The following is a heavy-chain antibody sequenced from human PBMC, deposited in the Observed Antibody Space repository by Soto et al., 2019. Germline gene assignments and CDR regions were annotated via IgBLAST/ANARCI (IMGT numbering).Heavy chain of an antibody. J-gene: IGHJ6*02. CDR1: GYSFINYG. CDR3: ARGNLNWNYYYYGMDV. D-gene: IGHD1-1*01. V-gene: IGHV1-8*02. Sequence: ASVKVSCKASGYSFINYGISWVRQATGQGLEWMGWMNPNSGNTGYAQKFQGRVTMTRNTSISTAYMELSSLRSEDTAVYYCARGNLNWNYYYYGMDVWGQGTTVTVSS. CDR2: MNPNSGNT.